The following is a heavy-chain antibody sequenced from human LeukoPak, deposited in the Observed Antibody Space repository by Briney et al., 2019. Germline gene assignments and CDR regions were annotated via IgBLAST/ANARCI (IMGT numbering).Heavy chain of an antibody. CDR3: AKGSYSGTIRGAFDI. CDR1: GFTFSNAW. CDR2: IKSKTDGGTT. V-gene: IGHV3-15*01. Sequence: PGGSLRLSCAASGFTFSNAWMSWVRQAPGKGLEWVGRIKSKTDGGTTDYAAPVKSRFTISRDDSQNTLYLQMNSLRAEDTAVYYCAKGSYSGTIRGAFDIWGQGTMVTVSS. D-gene: IGHD1-26*01. J-gene: IGHJ3*02.